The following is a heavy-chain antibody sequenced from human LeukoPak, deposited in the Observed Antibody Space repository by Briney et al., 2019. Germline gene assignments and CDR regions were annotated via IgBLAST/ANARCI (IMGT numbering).Heavy chain of an antibody. Sequence: SETLSLTCAVYGGSFSGYYWSWIRQPPGKGLEWIGEINHSGSTNYNPSLKSRVTISVDTSKNQFSLKLSSVTAADTAVYYCARGVVLGVVPAARNWFDPWGQGTLVTVSS. D-gene: IGHD2-2*01. V-gene: IGHV4-34*01. J-gene: IGHJ5*02. CDR1: GGSFSGYY. CDR3: ARGVVLGVVPAARNWFDP. CDR2: INHSGST.